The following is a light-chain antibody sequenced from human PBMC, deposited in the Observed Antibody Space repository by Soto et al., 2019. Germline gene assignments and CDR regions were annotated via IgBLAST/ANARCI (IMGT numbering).Light chain of an antibody. V-gene: IGLV2-14*01. CDR3: GSYTTSSTYV. CDR1: SSDIGTYNY. CDR2: GVT. J-gene: IGLJ1*01. Sequence: QSALTQPASVSGSLGQSITISCTGSSSDIGTYNYVSWYQHHPGKAPKLVIYGVTNRPSGLSDRFSGSKSVNTASLTISGLQAEDEADYYCGSYTTSSTYVFGSGTKVTVL.